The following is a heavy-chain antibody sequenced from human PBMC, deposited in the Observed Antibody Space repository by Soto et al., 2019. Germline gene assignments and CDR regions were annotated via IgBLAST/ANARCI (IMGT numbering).Heavy chain of an antibody. CDR1: GFTFSAYD. J-gene: IGHJ6*02. CDR3: ARAYSGRLPRRADYYFAMDV. Sequence: GESLKISCAASGFTFSAYDMHWVRQTTGKGLEWVSAIGAADDPYYLGSVKGRFTISRENAKNSLYLQMNSLRAEDTAVYYCARAYSGRLPRRADYYFAMDVWGQGATVTVSS. D-gene: IGHD2-15*01. CDR2: IGAADDP. V-gene: IGHV3-13*05.